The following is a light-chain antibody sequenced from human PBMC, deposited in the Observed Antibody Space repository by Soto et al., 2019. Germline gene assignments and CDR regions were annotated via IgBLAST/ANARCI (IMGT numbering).Light chain of an antibody. V-gene: IGKV1-5*01. CDR1: QSIPGR. J-gene: IGKJ1*01. CDR2: DAS. Sequence: DIQMTRSPSTLSASVGDRVTITCLASQSIPGRLAWYQQKPGKAPNLLIYDASSLESGVPSRFSGSVSGTEFTLTISSLQPDDFATYYCQHYNSYPLTFGQGTKVEI. CDR3: QHYNSYPLT.